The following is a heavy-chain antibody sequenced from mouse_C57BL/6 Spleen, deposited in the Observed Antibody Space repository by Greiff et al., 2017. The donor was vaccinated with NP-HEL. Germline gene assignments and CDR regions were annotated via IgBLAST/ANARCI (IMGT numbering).Heavy chain of an antibody. CDR2: IYPSDSET. CDR3: ARAFTTVVAFDY. V-gene: IGHV1-61*01. J-gene: IGHJ2*01. Sequence: QVQLQQSGAELVRPGSSVKLSWKASGYTFTSYWMDWVKQRPGQGLEWIGNIYPSDSETHYNQKFKDKATLTVDKSSSTAYMQLSSLTSEDSAVYYCARAFTTVVAFDYWGQGTTLTVSS. CDR1: GYTFTSYW. D-gene: IGHD1-1*01.